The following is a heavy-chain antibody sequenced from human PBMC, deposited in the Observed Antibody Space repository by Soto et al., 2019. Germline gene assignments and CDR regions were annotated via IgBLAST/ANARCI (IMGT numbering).Heavy chain of an antibody. J-gene: IGHJ4*02. V-gene: IGHV3-20*04. CDR3: AREVAAGTPPLAY. CDR2: INWNGGST. D-gene: IGHD6-13*01. Sequence: PGGSLRLSCAASGFTFSSYGMSWVRHAPGKGLEWVSGINWNGGSTGYADSVKGRFTISRDNAKNSLYLQMNSLRAEDTALYYCAREVAAGTPPLAYWGQGTLVTVSS. CDR1: GFTFSSYG.